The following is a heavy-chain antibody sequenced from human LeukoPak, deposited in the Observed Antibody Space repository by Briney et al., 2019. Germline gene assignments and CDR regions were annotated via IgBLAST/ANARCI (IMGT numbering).Heavy chain of an antibody. Sequence: EAGGSLRLSCAASGFTLDDYAMHWVRQAPGKGLEWVSGISWNSGSIGYADSVKGRFTISRDNAKNSLYLQMNSLRAEDTALYYCAKDMDSRMTTVVYWGQGTLVTVSS. D-gene: IGHD4-23*01. CDR1: GFTLDDYA. J-gene: IGHJ4*02. V-gene: IGHV3-9*01. CDR3: AKDMDSRMTTVVY. CDR2: ISWNSGSI.